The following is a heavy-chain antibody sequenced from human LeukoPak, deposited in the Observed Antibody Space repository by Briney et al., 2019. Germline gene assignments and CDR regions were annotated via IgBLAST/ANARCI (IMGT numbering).Heavy chain of an antibody. CDR2: IKEDGNEK. D-gene: IGHD6-19*01. V-gene: IGHV3-7*01. J-gene: IGHJ4*02. Sequence: GGSLRLSCEVSGFNFSRYWMSWVRQAPGKGLEWVASIKEDGNEKYYVDSVKGRFTISRDNSKNTLYLQMNSLRAEDTAVYYCARAEGGSGWTIDYWGQGTLVTVSS. CDR3: ARAEGGSGWTIDY. CDR1: GFNFSRYW.